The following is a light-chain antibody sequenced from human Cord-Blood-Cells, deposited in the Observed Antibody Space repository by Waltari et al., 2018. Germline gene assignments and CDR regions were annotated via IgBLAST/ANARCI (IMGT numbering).Light chain of an antibody. CDR1: SSNIGSNT. V-gene: IGLV1-44*01. CDR3: AAWDDSLNGYV. Sequence: QSVLTQPPSASGTSAQRVTISCSGSSSNIGSNTLDWYPQLPGTAPKPPINSNEQRPPGVPDRFTGSKSGTSASLAISGLQSEDEADYYCAAWDDSLNGYVFGTGTKVNVL. J-gene: IGLJ1*01. CDR2: SNE.